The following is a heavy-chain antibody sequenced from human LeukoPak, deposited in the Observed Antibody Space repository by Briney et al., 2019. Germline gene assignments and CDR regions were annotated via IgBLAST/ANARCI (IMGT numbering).Heavy chain of an antibody. CDR3: ARGLDDSSGYYYASNDWYFDL. Sequence: ASVKVSCKASGGTFSSYAISWVRQAPEQGLEWMGGIIPIFGTANYAQKFQGRVTITADESTSTAYMELSSLRSEDAAVYYCARGLDDSSGYYYASNDWYFDLWGRGTLVTVSS. CDR2: IIPIFGTA. J-gene: IGHJ2*01. D-gene: IGHD3-22*01. V-gene: IGHV1-69*13. CDR1: GGTFSSYA.